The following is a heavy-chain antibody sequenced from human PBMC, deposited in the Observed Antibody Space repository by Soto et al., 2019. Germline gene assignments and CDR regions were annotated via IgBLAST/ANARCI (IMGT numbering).Heavy chain of an antibody. CDR3: ARRSSSWYFDS. CDR1: GFTFSRYA. J-gene: IGHJ4*02. Sequence: EVQLLESGGGLVQPGGSLRLSCAASGFTFSRYAMNWVRQAPGKGLEWVSVISGSDGSKYYADSVKGRFTISRDNSKNTLNLQMNSLRAEDTAVYYCARRSSSWYFDSWGQGTLVTVSS. D-gene: IGHD6-13*01. V-gene: IGHV3-23*01. CDR2: ISGSDGSK.